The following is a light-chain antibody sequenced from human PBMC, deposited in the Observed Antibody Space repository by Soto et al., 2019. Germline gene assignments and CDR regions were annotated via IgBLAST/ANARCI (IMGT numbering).Light chain of an antibody. CDR2: TAS. V-gene: IGKV1-17*01. CDR3: LQHKSYPFT. CDR1: QDIRND. Sequence: DIQMTQSPSSLSASVGDRVTITCRASQDIRNDLGWFQQKPGKAPKRLIYTASSLQSGVQSRFSGSRSGTEFTLTISSLQTEDFATYYCLQHKSYPFTFGPVTKVDIK. J-gene: IGKJ3*01.